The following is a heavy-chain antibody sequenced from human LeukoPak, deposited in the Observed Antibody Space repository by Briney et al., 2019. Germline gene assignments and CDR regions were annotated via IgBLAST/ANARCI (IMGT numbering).Heavy chain of an antibody. Sequence: SETLSLTCTVSGGSISSSGYYWGWIRQPPGKGLEWIGSIYYSGSTYYNPSLKSRVTISVDTSKNQFSLRLSSVTAADTTVYYCARQRGYHYDSTTNRFSDLWGQGTRVTVSS. V-gene: IGHV4-39*01. CDR3: ARQRGYHYDSTTNRFSDL. CDR1: GGSISSSGYY. CDR2: IYYSGST. J-gene: IGHJ5*02. D-gene: IGHD3-22*01.